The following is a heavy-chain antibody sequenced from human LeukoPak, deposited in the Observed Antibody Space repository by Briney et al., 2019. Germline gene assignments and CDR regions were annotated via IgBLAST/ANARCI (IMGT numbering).Heavy chain of an antibody. D-gene: IGHD3-22*01. CDR1: GYTFTNYY. J-gene: IGHJ4*02. Sequence: GASVKVSCKASGYTFTNYYMHWVRQAPGQGLEWMGVINPSGGSTNYAQKFQGRVTMTRDTSTSAVYMELSSLRSEDTAVYFCASYNYYESSGRLNYWGQGTLVTVSS. V-gene: IGHV1-46*01. CDR3: ASYNYYESSGRLNY. CDR2: INPSGGST.